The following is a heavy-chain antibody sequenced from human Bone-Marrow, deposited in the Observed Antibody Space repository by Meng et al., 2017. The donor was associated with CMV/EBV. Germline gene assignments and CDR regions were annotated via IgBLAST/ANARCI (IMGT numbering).Heavy chain of an antibody. J-gene: IGHJ6*02. CDR2: IIPILGIA. CDR1: GGTFSSYA. D-gene: IGHD4-11*01. V-gene: IGHV1-69*10. CDR3: ARDPYSNYVYYYYYYGMDV. Sequence: SVKVSCKASGGTFSSYAISWVRQAPGQGLEWMGGIIPILGIANYAQKFQGRVTITADKSTSTAYMELSSLRSEDTAVYYCARDPYSNYVYYYYYYGMDVWGQRTTVTVSS.